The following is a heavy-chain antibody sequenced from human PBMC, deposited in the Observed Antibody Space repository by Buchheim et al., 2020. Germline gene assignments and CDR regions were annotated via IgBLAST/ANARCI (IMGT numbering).Heavy chain of an antibody. CDR2: ISSSSSYI. D-gene: IGHD6-19*01. Sequence: EVQLVESGGGLVKPGGSLRLSCAASGFTFSSYSMNWVRQAPGKGLEWVSSISSSSSYIYYADSVKGRFTISRDNAKNSLYLQMNSLRAEDTAVYYCARDEPIAVAGMIFETLYYYYGMDVWGQGTT. J-gene: IGHJ6*02. V-gene: IGHV3-21*01. CDR3: ARDEPIAVAGMIFETLYYYYGMDV. CDR1: GFTFSSYS.